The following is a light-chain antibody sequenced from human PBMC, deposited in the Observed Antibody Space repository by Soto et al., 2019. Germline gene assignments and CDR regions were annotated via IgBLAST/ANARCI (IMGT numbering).Light chain of an antibody. CDR1: QSVSSN. J-gene: IGKJ5*01. V-gene: IGKV3-11*01. CDR2: GAS. CDR3: QQRSNWPPIT. Sequence: EIVMTQSPATLSVSPGERATLSCRASQSVSSNLAWYQQKPGQAPRLLIYGASNRATGIPARFSGSGSGTDFTLTISSLEPEDCAVYYCQQRSNWPPITFGQGTRLEIK.